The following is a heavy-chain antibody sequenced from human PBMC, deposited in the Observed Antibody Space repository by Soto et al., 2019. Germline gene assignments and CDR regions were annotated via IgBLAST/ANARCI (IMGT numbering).Heavy chain of an antibody. D-gene: IGHD1-7*01. J-gene: IGHJ4*02. V-gene: IGHV4-4*07. CDR3: ARDVGGHSWNLADFDN. Sequence: SETLSLTCTVSGGSISSYYWSWIRQPAGKGLEWIGRVYTSGSTNYNPSLKSRVSMSFDTSKNQFSLKLTSVTAADTAVYFCARDVGGHSWNLADFDNWGQGTLVTVSS. CDR2: VYTSGST. CDR1: GGSISSYY.